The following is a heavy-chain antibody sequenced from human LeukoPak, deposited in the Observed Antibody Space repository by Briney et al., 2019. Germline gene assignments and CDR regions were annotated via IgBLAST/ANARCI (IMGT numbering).Heavy chain of an antibody. Sequence: PGRSLRLSCAASGFTFSSYGMHWVRQAPGKGLEWVAVISYDGSNKYYADSVKGRFTISRDNSKNTLYLQMNSLRAEDTAVYYCAKVRYSSSWYHFQHWGQGTLVTVSS. CDR2: ISYDGSNK. CDR3: AKVRYSSSWYHFQH. V-gene: IGHV3-30*18. J-gene: IGHJ1*01. CDR1: GFTFSSYG. D-gene: IGHD6-13*01.